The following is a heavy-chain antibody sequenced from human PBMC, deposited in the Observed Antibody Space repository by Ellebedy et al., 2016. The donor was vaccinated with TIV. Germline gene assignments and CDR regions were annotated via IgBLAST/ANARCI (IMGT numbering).Heavy chain of an antibody. Sequence: ASVKVSCXASGYTFTSYAMHWVRQAPGQRLEWMGWINAGNGNTKYSQKFQGRVTITADKSTSTAYMELSSLRSEDTAVYYCARYLYDSSGSEYWGQGTLVTVSS. V-gene: IGHV1-3*01. CDR2: INAGNGNT. CDR3: ARYLYDSSGSEY. D-gene: IGHD3-22*01. J-gene: IGHJ4*02. CDR1: GYTFTSYA.